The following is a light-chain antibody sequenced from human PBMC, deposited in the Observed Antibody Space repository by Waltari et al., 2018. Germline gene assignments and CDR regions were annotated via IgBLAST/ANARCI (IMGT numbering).Light chain of an antibody. CDR3: AAWDDSLSGRV. J-gene: IGLJ3*02. CDR2: RNN. Sequence: QSVLTHPPSASGTPGQRVTISCSGSSSNIGSKYVYWYQQLPGTAPKLLIYRNNQRPSGVPDRFSGSKSGTSASLAISGLRSEDEADYYCAAWDDSLSGRVFGGGTKLTVL. V-gene: IGLV1-47*01. CDR1: SSNIGSKY.